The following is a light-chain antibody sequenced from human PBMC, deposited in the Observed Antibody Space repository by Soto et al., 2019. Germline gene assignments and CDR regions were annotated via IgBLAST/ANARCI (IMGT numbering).Light chain of an antibody. J-gene: IGKJ1*01. CDR3: QQRSNWPRT. V-gene: IGKV3-11*01. Sequence: EIVLTQSPATLSLSPGERATLSCMASQSVSSYVAWYQQKPGQAPRLLIYEASNRATGIPARFSGSGSGTDFTLTISSLETEDFSVYYCQQRSNWPRTFGQGTKVDIK. CDR2: EAS. CDR1: QSVSSY.